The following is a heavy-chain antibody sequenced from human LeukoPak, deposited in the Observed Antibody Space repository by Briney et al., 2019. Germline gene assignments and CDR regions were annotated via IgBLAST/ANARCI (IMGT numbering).Heavy chain of an antibody. Sequence: PSETLSLTCAVYGGSFSGYYWSWIRQPPGKGLEWIGEINHSGSTNHNPSLKSRVTISVDTSKNQFSLKLSSVTAADTAVYYCARVHLRFLEWLSHHHGFDYWGQGTLVTVSS. J-gene: IGHJ4*02. V-gene: IGHV4-34*01. CDR3: ARVHLRFLEWLSHHHGFDY. D-gene: IGHD3-3*01. CDR2: INHSGST. CDR1: GGSFSGYY.